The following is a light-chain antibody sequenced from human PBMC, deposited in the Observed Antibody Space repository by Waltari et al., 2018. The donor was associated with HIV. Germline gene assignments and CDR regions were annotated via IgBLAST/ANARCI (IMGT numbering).Light chain of an antibody. CDR2: GAS. J-gene: IGKJ4*01. CDR3: QQYESWPPFT. V-gene: IGKV3-15*01. Sequence: IVMTQSPATLSVSPGERATLVCRASQTISSNLAWYQQKPGQAPRLLIFGASTRATGIPARFSGSGSGTDFTLTISSLRSEDFAIYYCQQYESWPPFTFGGGTKVEIK. CDR1: QTISSN.